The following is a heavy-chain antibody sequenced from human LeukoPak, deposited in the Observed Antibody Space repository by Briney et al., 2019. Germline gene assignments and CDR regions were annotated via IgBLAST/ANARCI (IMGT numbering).Heavy chain of an antibody. Sequence: GESLKISCKASGYTFTSYGISWVRQAPGQGLEWMGWISAYNGNTNYAQKLQGRVTMTTDTSTSTAYMELRSLRSDDTAVYYCARDFPRYYDFWSGFDYWGQGTLVTVSS. CDR1: GYTFTSYG. D-gene: IGHD3-3*01. CDR2: ISAYNGNT. V-gene: IGHV1-18*01. CDR3: ARDFPRYYDFWSGFDY. J-gene: IGHJ4*02.